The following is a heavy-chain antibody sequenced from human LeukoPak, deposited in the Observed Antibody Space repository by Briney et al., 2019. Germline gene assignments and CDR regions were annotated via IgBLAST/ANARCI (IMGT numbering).Heavy chain of an antibody. CDR1: GFIFTNYC. V-gene: IGHV3-7*03. D-gene: IGHD5-18*01. CDR2: INQDGSEK. Sequence: GGSLRLSCAASGFIFTNYCMSLVRQAPCKGLEWVANINQDGSEKYYVDSVKGRFTISRDNAKNSLYLQMNSLRAEDTAVYYCARDTAGVDHWGQGTLVTVSS. J-gene: IGHJ4*02. CDR3: ARDTAGVDH.